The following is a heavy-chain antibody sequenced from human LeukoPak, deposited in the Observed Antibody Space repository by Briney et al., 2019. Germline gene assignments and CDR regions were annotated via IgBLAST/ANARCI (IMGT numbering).Heavy chain of an antibody. CDR3: ARHDWYYDILTGYYPYYFDY. Sequence: SETLSLTCAVYGGSFSGYYWSWIRQPPGKGLERIGSIYYSGSTYYNPSLKSRVTISVDTSKNQFSLKLSSVTAADTAVYYCARHDWYYDILTGYYPYYFDYWGQGTLVTVSS. CDR2: IYYSGST. CDR1: GGSFSGYY. D-gene: IGHD3-9*01. J-gene: IGHJ4*02. V-gene: IGHV4-34*01.